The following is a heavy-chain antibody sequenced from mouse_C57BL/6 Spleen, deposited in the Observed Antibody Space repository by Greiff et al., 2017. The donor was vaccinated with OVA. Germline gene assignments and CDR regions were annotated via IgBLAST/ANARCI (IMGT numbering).Heavy chain of an antibody. CDR2: IYPGSGST. Sequence: QVQLQQPGAELVKPGASVKMSCKASGYTFTSYWITWVKQRPGQGLEWIGDIYPGSGSTNYNEKFKSKATLTVDTSSSTAYMQLSSLTSEDSAIYYCARERVYYGSSSRFDYWGQGTTLTVSS. V-gene: IGHV1-55*01. D-gene: IGHD1-1*01. J-gene: IGHJ2*01. CDR1: GYTFTSYW. CDR3: ARERVYYGSSSRFDY.